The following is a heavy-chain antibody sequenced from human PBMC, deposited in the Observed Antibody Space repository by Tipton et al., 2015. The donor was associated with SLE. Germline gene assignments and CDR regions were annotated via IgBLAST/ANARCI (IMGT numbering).Heavy chain of an antibody. Sequence: QLVQSGAEVKKPGASVKVSCKASGYTFTSYYMHWVRQAPGKGLEWVAFIRYDGSNKYYADSVKGRFTISRDNSKNTLYLQMNSLRAEDTAVYYCAKDPPGTHDFRSGYLIRWGQGTLVTVSS. CDR2: IRYDGSNK. CDR1: GYTFTSYY. D-gene: IGHD3-3*01. V-gene: IGHV3-30*02. J-gene: IGHJ4*02. CDR3: AKDPPGTHDFRSGYLIR.